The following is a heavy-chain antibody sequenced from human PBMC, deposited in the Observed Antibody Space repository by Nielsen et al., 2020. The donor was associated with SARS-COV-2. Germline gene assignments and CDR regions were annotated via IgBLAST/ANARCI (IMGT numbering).Heavy chain of an antibody. CDR1: GFAISRYG. V-gene: IGHV3-30*03. CDR3: ARDLRYFDWLLLSPKRDGLPTANDAFDI. J-gene: IGHJ3*02. D-gene: IGHD3-9*01. Sequence: GESLKISCEASGFAISRYGMHWVRQAPGKGLEWVAVISYDGSNKYYADSVKGRFTISRDNSKNTLYLQMNSLRAEDTAVYYCARDLRYFDWLLLSPKRDGLPTANDAFDIWGQGTMVTVSS. CDR2: ISYDGSNK.